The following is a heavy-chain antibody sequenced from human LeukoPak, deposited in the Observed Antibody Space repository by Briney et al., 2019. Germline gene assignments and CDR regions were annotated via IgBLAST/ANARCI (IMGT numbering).Heavy chain of an antibody. Sequence: ASVKVSCKASGYTFTGYYMHWVRQAPGQGLEWMGWINPNSGGTNYAQKFQGRVTMTRDTSISTAYMELSRLRSDDTAVYYCARGGRDGYNWDDLGIDYWGQGTLVTVSS. CDR1: GYTFTGYY. V-gene: IGHV1-2*02. CDR2: INPNSGGT. J-gene: IGHJ4*02. D-gene: IGHD5-24*01. CDR3: ARGGRDGYNWDDLGIDY.